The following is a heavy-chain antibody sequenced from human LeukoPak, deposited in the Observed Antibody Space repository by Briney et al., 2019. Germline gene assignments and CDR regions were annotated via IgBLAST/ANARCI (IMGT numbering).Heavy chain of an antibody. CDR2: IYPGDSDT. D-gene: IGHD3-16*02. Sequence: GESLKISCKGSGYSFTNYWIGWVRQMPGKGLEWMGIIYPGDSDTTYKPSFQGQVTISADKSISTAYLQWSSLKASDTAMYYCARSRAETVPVWGSYRHHDAFDIWGQGTMVTVCS. CDR1: GYSFTNYW. J-gene: IGHJ3*02. V-gene: IGHV5-51*01. CDR3: ARSRAETVPVWGSYRHHDAFDI.